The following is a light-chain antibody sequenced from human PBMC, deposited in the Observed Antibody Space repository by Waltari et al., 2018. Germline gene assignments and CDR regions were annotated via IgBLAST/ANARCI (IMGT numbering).Light chain of an antibody. Sequence: QLVLTQSPSASASLGASVKLTCPLDSGHRSNTVAWLQQQPEKGPRYLMKINSDGSHSKGDEIPDRFSGSSSGAERCLTISSVQSEDEADYYCQTGGHGTWVFGGGTKLTVL. CDR2: INSDGSH. CDR3: QTGGHGTWV. V-gene: IGLV4-69*01. CDR1: SGHRSNT. J-gene: IGLJ3*02.